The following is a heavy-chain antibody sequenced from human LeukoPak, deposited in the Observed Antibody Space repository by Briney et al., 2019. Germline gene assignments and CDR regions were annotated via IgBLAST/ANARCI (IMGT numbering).Heavy chain of an antibody. V-gene: IGHV1-69*05. CDR2: IIPIFGTA. Sequence: SVKVSCKASGGTFSSYAISWVRQAPGQGLEWMGGIIPIFGTADYAQKFQGRVTITTDESTSTAYMELSSLRSEDTAVYYCARGPDTADYFDYCGQGTLVTGSS. J-gene: IGHJ4*02. CDR3: ARGPDTADYFDY. CDR1: GGTFSSYA. D-gene: IGHD5-18*01.